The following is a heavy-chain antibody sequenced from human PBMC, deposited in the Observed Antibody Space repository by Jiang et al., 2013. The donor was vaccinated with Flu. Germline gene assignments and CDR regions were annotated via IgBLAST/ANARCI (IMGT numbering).Heavy chain of an antibody. CDR2: IYWDDDK. D-gene: IGHD3-22*01. V-gene: IGHV2-5*08. Sequence: KPTQTLTLTCTFSGFSLSHSGMCVSWIRQPPGKALECLALIYWDDDKRYSPSLKSRLSITKDTSKNQVVLTMTNMDPVDTATYYCARIRNGGYYYDSSRTPVIPSYSWFDPLGP. CDR3: ARIRNGGYYYDSSRTPVIPSYSWFDP. J-gene: IGHJ5*02. CDR1: GFSLSHSGMC.